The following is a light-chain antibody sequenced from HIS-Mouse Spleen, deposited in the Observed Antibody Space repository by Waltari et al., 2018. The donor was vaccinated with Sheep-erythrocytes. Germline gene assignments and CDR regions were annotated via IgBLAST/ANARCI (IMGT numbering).Light chain of an antibody. Sequence: DIQMTQSPSSLSASVGDRVTITCRASQSISSYLNWYQQKPGKAPKLLIYAASRLQSGVPSRFSGSGSVTDFTLTISSLQPEDFATYYCQQSYSTPQFTFGPGTKVDIK. CDR3: QQSYSTPQFT. CDR1: QSISSY. J-gene: IGKJ3*01. CDR2: AAS. V-gene: IGKV1-39*01.